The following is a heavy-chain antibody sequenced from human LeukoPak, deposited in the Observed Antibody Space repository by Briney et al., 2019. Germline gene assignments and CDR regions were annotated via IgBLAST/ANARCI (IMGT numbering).Heavy chain of an antibody. CDR2: IYPGDSDI. V-gene: IGHV5-51*01. J-gene: IGHJ3*02. D-gene: IGHD6-19*01. CDR3: ARARIAVAYRLITADAFDI. CDR1: GYSFTSYW. Sequence: GESLKISCKGSGYSFTSYWIGWVRQMPGKGLEWMGIIYPGDSDIRYSPSFQGQVTISADKSISTAYLQWSSLKASDTAMYYCARARIAVAYRLITADAFDIWGQGTMVTVSS.